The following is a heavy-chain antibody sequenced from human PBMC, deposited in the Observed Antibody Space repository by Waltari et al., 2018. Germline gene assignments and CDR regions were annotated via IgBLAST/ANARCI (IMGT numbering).Heavy chain of an antibody. CDR3: ARSVALWFGMDYYFDY. V-gene: IGHV3-33*01. Sequence: QVQLVESGGGVVQPGRSLRLSCAASGFTFSRYGMHWVRQAPGKGLEWVAVIWFDGSNKYYADSVKGRFTISRDNSKNTLYLQMNSLRAEDTALYYFARSVALWFGMDYYFDYWGQGTLVTVSS. CDR2: IWFDGSNK. J-gene: IGHJ4*02. CDR1: GFTFSRYG. D-gene: IGHD3-10*01.